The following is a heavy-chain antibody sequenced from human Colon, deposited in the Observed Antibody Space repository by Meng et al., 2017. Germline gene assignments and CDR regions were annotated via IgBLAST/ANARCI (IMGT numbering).Heavy chain of an antibody. J-gene: IGHJ4*02. D-gene: IGHD4-11*01. CDR3: VRSRTTEITKYYFDY. V-gene: IGHV3-11*01. CDR1: GFTFSDYY. Sequence: GESLKISCAASGFTFSDYYLTWIRQAPGKGLEWISYISSSGGDKYYADSVKGRFTISRDNSNNSLYLQMNSLRADDTAVYYCVRSRTTEITKYYFDYWGQGTLVTVSS. CDR2: ISSSGGDK.